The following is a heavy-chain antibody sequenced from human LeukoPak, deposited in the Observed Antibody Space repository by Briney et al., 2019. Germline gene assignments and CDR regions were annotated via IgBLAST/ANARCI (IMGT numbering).Heavy chain of an antibody. V-gene: IGHV3-23*01. CDR2: ISGSGGST. CDR1: GFTFSSYA. CDR3: ATMGYDLWSGYWSDF. Sequence: GGSLRLSCAASGFTFSSYAMSWVRQAPGKGLEWVSTISGSGGSTDYADSVKGRFTISRDNSKNTLYLQMDSVGAEDTAEYYCATMGYDLWSGYWSDFWGQGTLVTVSS. D-gene: IGHD3-3*01. J-gene: IGHJ4*02.